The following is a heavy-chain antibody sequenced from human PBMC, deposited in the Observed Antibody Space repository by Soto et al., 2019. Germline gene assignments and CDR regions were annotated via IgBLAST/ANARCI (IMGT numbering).Heavy chain of an antibody. D-gene: IGHD3-22*01. V-gene: IGHV3-33*01. J-gene: IGHJ4*02. Sequence: QVQLVQSGGGVVQPGRSLRLPCAASGFDFSKFGFQWVRQAPGKGLEWVAVIWADGTTKYYAESVKGRFTISRDNSRNTLYLQMSALRAEDTAVYFCARERVYDDNYDSFDYWGQGALVTVSS. CDR3: ARERVYDDNYDSFDY. CDR2: IWADGTTK. CDR1: GFDFSKFG.